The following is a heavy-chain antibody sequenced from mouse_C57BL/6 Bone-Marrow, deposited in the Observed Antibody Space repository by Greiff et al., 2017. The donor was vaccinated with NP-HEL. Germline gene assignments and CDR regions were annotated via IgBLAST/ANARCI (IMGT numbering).Heavy chain of an antibody. J-gene: IGHJ3*01. CDR3: ARAQLRPWFAY. Sequence: QVQLQQPGAELVKPGASVKLSCKASGYTFTSYWMQWVKQRPGQGLEWIGEIDPSDSYTNYNQKFKGKATLTVDTSSSTAYMQLSSLTSEDSAVDYGARAQLRPWFAYWGQGTLVTVSA. V-gene: IGHV1-50*01. CDR2: IDPSDSYT. D-gene: IGHD3-2*02. CDR1: GYTFTSYW.